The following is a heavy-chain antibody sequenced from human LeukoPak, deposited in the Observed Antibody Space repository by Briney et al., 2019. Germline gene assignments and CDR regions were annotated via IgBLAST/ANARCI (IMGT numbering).Heavy chain of an antibody. V-gene: IGHV3-7*01. CDR2: IKHDGSAQ. CDR1: GFTFSRYW. J-gene: IGHJ6*03. Sequence: GGSLRLSCAASGFTFSRYWMNWVRQAPGKGLEWVANIKHDGSAQNYVDSVKGRFTISRDNAGNSLYLQMNSLRAEDTAVYYCARNHYYYYMDVWGKGTTVTVSS. CDR3: ARNHYYYYMDV.